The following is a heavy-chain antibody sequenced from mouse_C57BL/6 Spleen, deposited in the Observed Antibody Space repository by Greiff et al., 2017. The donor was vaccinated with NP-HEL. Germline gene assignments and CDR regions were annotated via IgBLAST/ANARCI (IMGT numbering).Heavy chain of an antibody. D-gene: IGHD1-1*01. J-gene: IGHJ4*01. CDR3: ARYRTSGVGYAMDY. Sequence: VKLQESGAELMKPGASVKLSCKATGYTFTGYWIEWVKQRPGHGLEWIGEILPGSGSTNYNEKFKGKATFTADTSSNTAYMQLSSLTTEDSASYYCARYRTSGVGYAMDYWGQGTSVTVAS. V-gene: IGHV1-9*01. CDR1: GYTFTGYW. CDR2: ILPGSGST.